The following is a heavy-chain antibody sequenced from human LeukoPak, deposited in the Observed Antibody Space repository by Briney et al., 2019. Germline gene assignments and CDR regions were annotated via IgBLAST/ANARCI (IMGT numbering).Heavy chain of an antibody. V-gene: IGHV3-7*01. CDR2: IKEDGSEK. CDR3: ARGITIRVLDY. CDR1: GFSFSNHW. D-gene: IGHD3-10*01. J-gene: IGHJ4*02. Sequence: GGSLRLSCAAPGFSFSNHWMSWVRQAPGKGLEWVANIKEDGSEKYYVDSVKGRFTISRDNAKNSLYLQMNSLRAEDTAVYYCARGITIRVLDYWGQGTLVTVSS.